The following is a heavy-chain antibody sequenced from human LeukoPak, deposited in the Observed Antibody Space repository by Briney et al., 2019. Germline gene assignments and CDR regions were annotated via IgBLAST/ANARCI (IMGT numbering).Heavy chain of an antibody. CDR3: TGSASLDY. Sequence: PGGSLRLSCSASGFTFSSSAMHWVRQAPGKGLEYVSAISSNRGTTYYANSVKGRFTVSRDNSKNTLYLQMSSLRTEDTAVYYCTGSASLDYWGQGTLVTVSS. CDR2: ISSNRGTT. D-gene: IGHD3-10*01. J-gene: IGHJ4*02. CDR1: GFTFSSSA. V-gene: IGHV3-64D*06.